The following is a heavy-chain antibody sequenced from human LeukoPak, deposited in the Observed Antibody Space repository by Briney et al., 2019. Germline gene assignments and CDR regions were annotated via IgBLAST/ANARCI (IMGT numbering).Heavy chain of an antibody. CDR1: GFTVSSNY. CDR3: ASRRSSGWYDY. J-gene: IGHJ4*02. D-gene: IGHD6-19*01. Sequence: GGSLRLSCAASGFTVSSNYMSWVRQAPGKGLEWVSVIYSDGSTYYADSVKGRFTISRDNSKNTLYLQMNSLRAEDTAVYYCASRRSSGWYDYWGQGTLVTVSS. CDR2: IYSDGST. V-gene: IGHV3-53*01.